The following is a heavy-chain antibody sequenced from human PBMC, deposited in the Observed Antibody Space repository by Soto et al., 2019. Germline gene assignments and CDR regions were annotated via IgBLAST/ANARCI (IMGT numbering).Heavy chain of an antibody. CDR3: WATVTTGVYFDY. CDR2: IIPIFGTA. D-gene: IGHD4-17*01. V-gene: IGHV1-69*13. Sequence: ASVKVSCKASGGTFSSYAISWVRQAPGQGLEWMGGIIPIFGTANYAQKFQGRVTITADESTSTAYMELSSLRSEDTAVYYCWATVTTGVYFDYWGQGTLVTVSS. CDR1: GGTFSSYA. J-gene: IGHJ4*02.